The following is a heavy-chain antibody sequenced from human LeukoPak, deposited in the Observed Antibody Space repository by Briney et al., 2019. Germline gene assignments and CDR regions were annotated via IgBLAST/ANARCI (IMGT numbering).Heavy chain of an antibody. CDR3: AKYGRSGWVIDY. Sequence: PAETLSLTCTVSGGSISNNYWNWIRQPPGKGLEYIGYIYYTGGTNYNPSLKSRVTISVDKSKNNFSLQLNTVSVADTAVYFCAKYGRSGWVIDYSGQRTLGTVSS. CDR2: IYYTGGT. D-gene: IGHD6-19*01. V-gene: IGHV4-59*12. J-gene: IGHJ4*02. CDR1: GGSISNNY.